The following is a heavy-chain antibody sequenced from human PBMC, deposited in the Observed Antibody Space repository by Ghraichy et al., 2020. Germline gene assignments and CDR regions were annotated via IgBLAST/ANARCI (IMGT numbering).Heavy chain of an antibody. J-gene: IGHJ4*02. CDR1: GGSISSYY. CDR2: IYYSGST. D-gene: IGHD4-23*01. V-gene: IGHV4-59*08. Sequence: SETLSLTCTVSGGSISSYYWSWIRQPPGKGLEWIGYIYYSGSTNYSPSLKSRVTISVDTSKNQFSLKLSSVTAADTAVYFCARRLYGGNDYWGQGTLVTVFS. CDR3: ARRLYGGNDY.